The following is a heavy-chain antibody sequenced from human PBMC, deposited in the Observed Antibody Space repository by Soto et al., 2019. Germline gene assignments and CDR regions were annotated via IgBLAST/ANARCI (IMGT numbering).Heavy chain of an antibody. Sequence: GESLKISCKGSGYFFSTYWIGWVRQMRGKGLEWRGIIHPDDSDTKYSQSFQGQASFAVDTTVSTALLQWSSLQASAGAIYYCARHLTFHYNTSGYEYFDYWGQGTLVTVSS. CDR1: GYFFSTYW. CDR2: IHPDDSDT. J-gene: IGHJ4*02. CDR3: ARHLTFHYNTSGYEYFDY. V-gene: IGHV5-51*01. D-gene: IGHD3-22*01.